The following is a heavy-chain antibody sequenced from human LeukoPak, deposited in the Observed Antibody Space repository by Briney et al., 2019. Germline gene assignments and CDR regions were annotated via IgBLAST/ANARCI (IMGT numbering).Heavy chain of an antibody. V-gene: IGHV3-30-3*01. CDR1: EFTFSNYA. J-gene: IGHJ6*03. CDR2: ISYDGGNK. Sequence: GGSLRLSCVASEFTFSNYAMHWVRQAPGKGLEWVAVISYDGGNKYYTDSVKGRFTISSDNSKNALHLQMNSLRAEDTAVYYCARVGGYSYYYYYYYMDVWGKGTTVTVSS. CDR3: ARVGGYSYYYYYYYMDV. D-gene: IGHD5-18*01.